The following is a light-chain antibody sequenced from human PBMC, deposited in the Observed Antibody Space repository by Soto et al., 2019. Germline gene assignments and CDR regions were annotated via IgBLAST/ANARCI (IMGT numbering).Light chain of an antibody. V-gene: IGKV1-39*01. Sequence: DIQMTQSPSSVSALIGDRVTITCRASQGVGSHVNWYQQKPGKAPNLLIHGASNLQSGVPSTFSGSGSGTDFTFTISSLQPEDFATYYCQQNYRAPLTFGGGTKVESK. CDR1: QGVGSH. CDR3: QQNYRAPLT. CDR2: GAS. J-gene: IGKJ4*01.